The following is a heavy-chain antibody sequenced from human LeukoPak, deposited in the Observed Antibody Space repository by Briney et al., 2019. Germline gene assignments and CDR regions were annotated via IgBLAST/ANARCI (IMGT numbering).Heavy chain of an antibody. V-gene: IGHV3-53*01. CDR3: ARERGFLQGDHWFDP. Sequence: GGSLRLSCAASGFTVSSNYMSWVRQAPGKGLEWVSVIYSGGSTHYADSVKGRFTISRDNSKNTLYPQMNSLRAEDTAVYYCARERGFLQGDHWFDPWGQGTLVTVSS. D-gene: IGHD2-21*01. CDR2: IYSGGST. J-gene: IGHJ5*02. CDR1: GFTVSSNY.